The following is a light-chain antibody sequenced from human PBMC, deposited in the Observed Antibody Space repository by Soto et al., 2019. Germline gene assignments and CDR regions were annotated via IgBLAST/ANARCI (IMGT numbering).Light chain of an antibody. CDR2: GIS. Sequence: MMHSPATLSVSPGETATLSCMASQSLTSYLAWYQQRPDQAPRLLIYGISTRATDIPARFSGSGSGTEFTLTICSLQSEDFAVYYCQQYNNWPLTFGGGTKVDI. V-gene: IGKV3-15*01. CDR3: QQYNNWPLT. J-gene: IGKJ4*01. CDR1: QSLTSY.